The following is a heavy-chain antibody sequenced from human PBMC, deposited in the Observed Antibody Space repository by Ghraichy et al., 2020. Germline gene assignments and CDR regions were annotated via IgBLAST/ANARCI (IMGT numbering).Heavy chain of an antibody. J-gene: IGHJ4*02. Sequence: SETLSLTCTVSGGSISSGGYYWSWIRQHPGKGLEWIGYIYYSGSTYYNPSLKSRVTISVDTSKNQFSLKLSSVTAADTAVYYCARTARGIAYFDYWGQGTLVTVSS. CDR3: ARTARGIAYFDY. V-gene: IGHV4-31*03. CDR1: GGSISSGGYY. CDR2: IYYSGST.